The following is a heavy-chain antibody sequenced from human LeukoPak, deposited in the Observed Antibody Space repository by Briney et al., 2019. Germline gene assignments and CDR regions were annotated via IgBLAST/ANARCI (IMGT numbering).Heavy chain of an antibody. Sequence: GASVKVSCKASGGTFSSYAISWVRQAPGQGLEWMGGIIPIFGTANYAQKFQGRVTITADESTSTAYMELSRLRSDDTAVYYCARVRWELPDYYYYYYMDVWGKGTTVTVSS. J-gene: IGHJ6*03. CDR2: IIPIFGTA. CDR1: GGTFSSYA. CDR3: ARVRWELPDYYYYYYMDV. V-gene: IGHV1-69*13. D-gene: IGHD1-26*01.